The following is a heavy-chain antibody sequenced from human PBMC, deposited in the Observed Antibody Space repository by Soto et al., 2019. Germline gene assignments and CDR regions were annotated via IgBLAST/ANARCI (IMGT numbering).Heavy chain of an antibody. CDR3: ARVLTNFGLVIDPYYYGMDV. V-gene: IGHV3-33*01. Sequence: GGSRRLSCAASAFTFSGYGMHWVRQAPCKGLGWVAFIWYDGSNQYYADPVRGRFTISRDNSKNTVFLQMNSLGGEDTAVYYCARVLTNFGLVIDPYYYGMDVWGQGTTVTDS. D-gene: IGHD3-3*01. J-gene: IGHJ6*02. CDR1: AFTFSGYG. CDR2: IWYDGSNQ.